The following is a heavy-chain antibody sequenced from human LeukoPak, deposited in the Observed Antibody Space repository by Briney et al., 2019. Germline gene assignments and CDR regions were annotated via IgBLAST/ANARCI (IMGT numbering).Heavy chain of an antibody. CDR2: INHSGST. CDR1: GGSFSGYY. D-gene: IGHD6-13*01. Sequence: SETLSLTCAVYGGSFSGYYWSWIRQPPGKGLEWIGEINHSGSTNYNPSLKSRVTISVDTSKNQFSLKLSSVTAADTAVYYCAGTNIAASYYFDYWGQGTLVTVSS. CDR3: AGTNIAASYYFDY. J-gene: IGHJ4*02. V-gene: IGHV4-34*01.